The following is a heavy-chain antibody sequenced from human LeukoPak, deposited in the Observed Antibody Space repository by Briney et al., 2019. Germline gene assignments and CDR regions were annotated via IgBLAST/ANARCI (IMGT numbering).Heavy chain of an antibody. D-gene: IGHD3-22*01. CDR3: ATGKYDTSDYSGGWYYFDY. J-gene: IGHJ4*02. CDR1: GGSFSGYY. V-gene: IGHV4-34*01. CDR2: INHSGSA. Sequence: SETLSLTCAVFGGSFSGYYWTWIRQSPGKGLEWIGQINHSGSANYNRSLKSRVTITIESSKNQFSLELSSVTAADSAMYYCATGKYDTSDYSGGWYYFDYWGQGTLVTVSS.